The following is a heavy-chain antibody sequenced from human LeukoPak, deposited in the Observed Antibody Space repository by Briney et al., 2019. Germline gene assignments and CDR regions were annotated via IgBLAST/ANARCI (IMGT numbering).Heavy chain of an antibody. D-gene: IGHD2-2*01. V-gene: IGHV3-33*01. CDR1: GFTFSTYG. CDR3: ASHCSSTNCPDY. J-gene: IGHJ4*02. CDR2: IWYDGSNK. Sequence: GGSLRLSCAASGFTFSTYGMHWVRQAPGKGLEWVAVIWYDGSNKYYADSVKGRFTISRDNSKNTLYLQMNSLRAEDTAVYYCASHCSSTNCPDYWSQGTLVTVSS.